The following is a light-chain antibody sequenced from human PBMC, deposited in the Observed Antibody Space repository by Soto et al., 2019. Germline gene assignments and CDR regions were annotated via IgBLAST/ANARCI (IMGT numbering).Light chain of an antibody. CDR2: STN. Sequence: QTVVTQEPSLTVSPGGPVTLTCASSTGAVSTGYYANWFQQKPGQAPRALIYSTNNKYSWTPARFSGSLLGGQAALTLSGVQPEDEAEYYCLLYYGGAQVFGGGTKLTVL. CDR1: TGAVSTGYY. V-gene: IGLV7-43*01. CDR3: LLYYGGAQV. J-gene: IGLJ2*01.